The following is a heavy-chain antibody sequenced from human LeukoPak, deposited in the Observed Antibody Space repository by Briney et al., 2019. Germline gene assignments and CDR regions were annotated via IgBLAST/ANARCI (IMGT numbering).Heavy chain of an antibody. V-gene: IGHV3-48*04. CDR3: ARGDYPFLL. Sequence: GSLRVSCAKSGVTGRCVSMSWGRNAPGKGLEWVSYISSSSSAIYYADSVKGRFTTSRDNAQNSLYLQKNSLRGEDTAVYCCARGDYPFLLWGQGTLVTVSS. CDR1: GVTGRCVS. CDR2: ISSSSSAI. D-gene: IGHD4-17*01. J-gene: IGHJ4*02.